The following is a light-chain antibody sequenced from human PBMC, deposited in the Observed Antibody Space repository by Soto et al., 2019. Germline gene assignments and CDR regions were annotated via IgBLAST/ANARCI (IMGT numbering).Light chain of an antibody. Sequence: ETVLTQFPGTLSLSPGERATLSCRASQSVTSSYLAWYQKRPGQAPRLLIYGASSRATGIPDRFSGSGSGTDFTLTISRLEPEDFAVYYCQQYGSSHTFGQGSKVEIK. CDR3: QQYGSSHT. CDR1: QSVTSSY. J-gene: IGKJ2*01. CDR2: GAS. V-gene: IGKV3-20*01.